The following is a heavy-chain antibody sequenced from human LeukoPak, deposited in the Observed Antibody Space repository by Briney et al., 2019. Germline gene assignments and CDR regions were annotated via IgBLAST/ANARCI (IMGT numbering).Heavy chain of an antibody. CDR3: AKDPRYDSSKGHYFDY. CDR1: GFTFSSYA. V-gene: IGHV3-23*01. J-gene: IGHJ4*02. Sequence: GGSLRLSCAASGFTFSSYAMSWVRQAPGKGLEWVSAISGSDGSTYYADSVKGRFTISRDNSKNTLYLQMNSLRAEDTAVYYCAKDPRYDSSKGHYFDYWGQGTLVTVSS. D-gene: IGHD3-22*01. CDR2: ISGSDGST.